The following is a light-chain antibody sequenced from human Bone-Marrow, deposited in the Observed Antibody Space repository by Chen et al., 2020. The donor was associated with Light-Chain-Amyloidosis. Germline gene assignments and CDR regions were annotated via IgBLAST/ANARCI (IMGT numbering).Light chain of an antibody. Sequence: SYRLTQPPSVSVSPVQTARITCSGDDLPTKYAYWYHQKPGQAPVLFIHRDTERPSGISERFSGASSGTTATLTISGVQAEDEADYHCQSADSSGTYEVIFGGGTKLTVL. CDR3: QSADSSGTYEVI. V-gene: IGLV3-25*03. J-gene: IGLJ2*01. CDR1: DLPTKY. CDR2: RDT.